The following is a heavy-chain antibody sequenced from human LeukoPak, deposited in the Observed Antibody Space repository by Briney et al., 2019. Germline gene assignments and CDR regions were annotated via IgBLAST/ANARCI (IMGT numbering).Heavy chain of an antibody. CDR1: GYTFTSYY. CDR3: AREGQYFDWLLSQLGRQENYFDY. V-gene: IGHV1-46*01. D-gene: IGHD3-9*01. J-gene: IGHJ4*02. CDR2: INPSGGST. Sequence: GASVKVSCKASGYTFTSYYMHWVRQAPGQGLEWMGIINPSGGSTSYAQKFQGRVTMTRDTSTSTVYMELSSLRSEDTAVYYCAREGQYFDWLLSQLGRQENYFDYWGQGTLVTVSS.